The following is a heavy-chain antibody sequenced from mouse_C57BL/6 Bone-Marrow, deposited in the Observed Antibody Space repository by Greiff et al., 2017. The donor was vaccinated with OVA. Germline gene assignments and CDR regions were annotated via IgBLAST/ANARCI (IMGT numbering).Heavy chain of an antibody. D-gene: IGHD1-1*01. Sequence: EVQVVESGGDLVKPGGSLKLSCAASGFTFSSYGMSWVRQTPDKRLEWVATISSGGSYTYYPDSVKGRFTISRDNAKNTLYLQMSSLKSEDTARYYCARQDYGSSYVYYFDYWGQGTTLTVSS. CDR3: ARQDYGSSYVYYFDY. CDR2: ISSGGSYT. V-gene: IGHV5-6*01. CDR1: GFTFSSYG. J-gene: IGHJ2*01.